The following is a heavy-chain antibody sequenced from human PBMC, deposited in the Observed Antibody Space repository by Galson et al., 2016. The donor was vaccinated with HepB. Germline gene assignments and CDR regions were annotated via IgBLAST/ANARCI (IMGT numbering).Heavy chain of an antibody. CDR2: INQDRTT. CDR1: GGSFSDYY. Sequence: SETLSLTCAVYGGSFSDYYWSWIRQPPGKGLEWIGEINQDRTTNYNPSLKSRVTISIDTSKNQFSVNLSSVTAADTAVYYCARNFGKTQGYWGQGTLVTVSS. CDR3: ARNFGKTQGY. V-gene: IGHV4-34*01. D-gene: IGHD3-10*01. J-gene: IGHJ4*02.